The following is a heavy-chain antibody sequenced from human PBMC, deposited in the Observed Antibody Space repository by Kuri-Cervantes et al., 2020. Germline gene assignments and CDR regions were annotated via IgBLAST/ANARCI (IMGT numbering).Heavy chain of an antibody. CDR3: AIWDGYNSQYFDL. V-gene: IGHV1-69*02. Sequence: SVKVSCKASGYTFTSYYMHWVRQAPGQGLEWMGRIIPILGIANYAQKFQGRVTITADKSTSTAYMELSSLRSEDTAVYYCAIWDGYNSQYFDLWGRGTLVTRLL. CDR2: IIPILGIA. D-gene: IGHD5-24*01. J-gene: IGHJ2*01. CDR1: GYTFTSYY.